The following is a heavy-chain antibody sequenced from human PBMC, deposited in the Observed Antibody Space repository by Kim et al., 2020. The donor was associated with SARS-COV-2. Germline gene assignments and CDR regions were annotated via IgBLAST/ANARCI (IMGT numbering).Heavy chain of an antibody. D-gene: IGHD3-10*01. CDR2: INAGKGNT. V-gene: IGHV1-3*01. CDR1: GYTFSSVD. J-gene: IGHJ4*02. CDR3: ARMSSASGPYDY. Sequence: ASVKVSCKASGYTFSSVDLYWLRQAPGQRLEWMGRINAGKGNTEYSQKFQGRVTISRDTSASTAYMELSSLTSEDTAMYYCARMSSASGPYDYWGQGTLVTVSS.